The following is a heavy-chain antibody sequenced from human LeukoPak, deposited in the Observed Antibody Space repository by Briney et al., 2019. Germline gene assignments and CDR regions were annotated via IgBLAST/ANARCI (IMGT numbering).Heavy chain of an antibody. Sequence: SETLSLTCAVYGGFFSGYYWSWIRQPPGKGLEWIGEINHSGSTNYHPSLKSRLTISVDPSKNQFSLKLSSVPAADTAVHYCAREQEVNDSSGYWVAYWGQGTLVTVSS. D-gene: IGHD3-22*01. CDR3: AREQEVNDSSGYWVAY. CDR2: INHSGST. V-gene: IGHV4-34*01. CDR1: GGFFSGYY. J-gene: IGHJ4*02.